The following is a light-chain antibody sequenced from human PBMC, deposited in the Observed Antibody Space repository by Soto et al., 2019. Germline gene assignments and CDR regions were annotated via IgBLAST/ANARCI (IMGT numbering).Light chain of an antibody. V-gene: IGLV2-14*01. Sequence: QSVLTQPPSASGTPGQRVTISCTGTSSDVGGYHYVSWYQQLPGKAPKLMIYEVTKRPSGVSNRFSGSKSDNTASLTISGLQAEDEADYYCSAYTTRSAVFGTGTKVTVL. CDR1: SSDVGGYHY. J-gene: IGLJ1*01. CDR3: SAYTTRSAV. CDR2: EVT.